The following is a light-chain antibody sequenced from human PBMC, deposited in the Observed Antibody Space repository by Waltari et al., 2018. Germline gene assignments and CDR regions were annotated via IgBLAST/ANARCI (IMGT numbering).Light chain of an antibody. CDR2: LGS. V-gene: IGKV2-28*01. Sequence: DIVMTQSPLSLPVSPGEPASISCMSSQSLLHSNGSTFLNWYLQKPGQSPQVLIYLGSNRASGVPDRFSGSGSGTDFTLKISRVEAEDVGVYYCMQALQTPWTFGQGTKVEIK. CDR3: MQALQTPWT. J-gene: IGKJ1*01. CDR1: QSLLHSNGSTF.